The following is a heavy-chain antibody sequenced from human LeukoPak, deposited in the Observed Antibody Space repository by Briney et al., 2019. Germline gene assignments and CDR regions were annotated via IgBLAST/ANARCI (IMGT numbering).Heavy chain of an antibody. J-gene: IGHJ6*02. Sequence: GATVKVSCKASGYTFTSYDINWVRQATGQGLEWMGWMNPNSGNTGYAQKFQGRVTMTRNTSISTAYMELSSLRSEDTAVYYCARMGYCSSTSCPTYYYYYGMDVWGQGTTVTVSS. CDR1: GYTFTSYD. V-gene: IGHV1-8*01. CDR2: MNPNSGNT. CDR3: ARMGYCSSTSCPTYYYYYGMDV. D-gene: IGHD2-2*01.